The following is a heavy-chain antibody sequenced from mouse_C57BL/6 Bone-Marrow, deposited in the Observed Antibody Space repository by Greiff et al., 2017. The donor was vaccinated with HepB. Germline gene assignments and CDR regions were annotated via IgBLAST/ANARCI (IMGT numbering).Heavy chain of an antibody. J-gene: IGHJ2*01. V-gene: IGHV5-9-1*02. CDR2: ISSGGDYI. CDR1: GFTFSSYA. D-gene: IGHD4-1*01. Sequence: EVKVEESGEGLVKPGGSLKLSCAASGFTFSSYAMSWVRQTPEKRLEWVAYISSGGDYIYYADTVKGRFTISRDNARNTLYLQMSSLKSEDTAMYYCTRENWYYFDYWGQGTTLTVSS. CDR3: TRENWYYFDY.